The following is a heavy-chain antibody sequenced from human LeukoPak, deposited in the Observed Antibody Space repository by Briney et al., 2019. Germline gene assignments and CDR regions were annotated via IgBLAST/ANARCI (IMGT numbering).Heavy chain of an antibody. CDR1: GYTFTSYD. CDR2: MNPNSGNT. Sequence: ASVKVSCKASGYTFTSYDINLVRQATGQGLEWMGWMNPNSGNTGYAQKFQGRVTITRNTSISTAYMELSSLRSEDTAVYYCARGRSYDFWSGYYTDHNWFDPWGQGTLDTVSS. D-gene: IGHD3-3*01. J-gene: IGHJ5*02. CDR3: ARGRSYDFWSGYYTDHNWFDP. V-gene: IGHV1-8*03.